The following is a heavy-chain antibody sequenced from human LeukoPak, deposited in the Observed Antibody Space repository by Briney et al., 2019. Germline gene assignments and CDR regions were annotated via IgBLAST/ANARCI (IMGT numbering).Heavy chain of an antibody. V-gene: IGHV3-74*01. CDR3: ARDARNYYGSGSYYNYWSVRFDP. D-gene: IGHD3-10*01. CDR2: INSDGSST. CDR1: GFTFSSYW. J-gene: IGHJ5*02. Sequence: GGSLRLSCAASGFTFSSYWMHWVRQAPGKGLVWVSRINSDGSSTSYADSVKGRFTISRDNAKNTLYLRMNSLRAEDTAVYYCARDARNYYGSGSYYNYWSVRFDPWGQGTLVTVSS.